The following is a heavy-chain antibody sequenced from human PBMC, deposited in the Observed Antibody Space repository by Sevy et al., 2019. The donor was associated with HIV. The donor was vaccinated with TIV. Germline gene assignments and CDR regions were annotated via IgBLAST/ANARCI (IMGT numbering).Heavy chain of an antibody. CDR2: ISSSSSYM. Sequence: GGSLRLSCAASGFTFSSYSMNWVRQAPGKGLEWVSSISSSSSYMYYADSVKGRFTISRDNAKNSLYLQMNSLRAEDTAVYYCARERPYDFWSGYYRELDYWGQGTLVTVSS. V-gene: IGHV3-21*01. CDR3: ARERPYDFWSGYYRELDY. CDR1: GFTFSSYS. D-gene: IGHD3-3*01. J-gene: IGHJ4*02.